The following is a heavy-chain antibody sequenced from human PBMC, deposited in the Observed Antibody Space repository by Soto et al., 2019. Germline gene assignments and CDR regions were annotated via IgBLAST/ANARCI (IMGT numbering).Heavy chain of an antibody. CDR2: IFYSGST. J-gene: IGHJ4*02. V-gene: IGHV4-59*01. Sequence: QVHLQESGPGLVKASETLSLTCTVSGGSIRSYYWTRIRQPPGKGLEWLGYIFYSGSTFYNPSLKSRVTISIHTSKSQFSLQLTSVTAADTAVYYCARGAADTAMVDSWGQGTLVTVSS. D-gene: IGHD5-18*01. CDR3: ARGAADTAMVDS. CDR1: GGSIRSYY.